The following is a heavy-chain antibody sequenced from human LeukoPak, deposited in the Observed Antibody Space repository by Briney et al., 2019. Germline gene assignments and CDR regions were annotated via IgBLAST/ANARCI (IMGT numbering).Heavy chain of an antibody. CDR2: IKEDGTEK. J-gene: IGHJ4*02. Sequence: GGSLRLSCAGSGFTFSDFWMTWVRQTPGKGLEWVANIKEDGTEKNLVDSVKGRFTISRDNTKNLLYLEMNSLRGDDTAIYYCVRESRPGGAMGLYHNLDYWGQGTLVAVSS. D-gene: IGHD1-1*01. CDR3: VRESRPGGAMGLYHNLDY. V-gene: IGHV3-7*01. CDR1: GFTFSDFW.